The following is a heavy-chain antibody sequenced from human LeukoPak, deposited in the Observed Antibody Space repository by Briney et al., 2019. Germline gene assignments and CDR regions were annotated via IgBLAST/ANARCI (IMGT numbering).Heavy chain of an antibody. V-gene: IGHV3-7*01. CDR3: VRDTYRTAVAGSSGLGY. J-gene: IGHJ4*02. D-gene: IGHD6-19*01. CDR1: GFTFGTYW. Sequence: GGFLRLSCAASGFTFGTYWMGWVRQAPGKGMEWVANIKQDGTEKSYVDSVKGRFTISRDNVKNSVYLQMHSLRVDDTAIYYCVRDTYRTAVAGSSGLGYWGQGTLVTVSS. CDR2: IKQDGTEK.